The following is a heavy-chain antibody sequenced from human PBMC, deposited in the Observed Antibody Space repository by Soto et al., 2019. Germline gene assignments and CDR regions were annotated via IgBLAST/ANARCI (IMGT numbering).Heavy chain of an antibody. Sequence: QVQLQQSGPGLVKPSQTLSLTCAISGDSVSTNSATWDWIRQSPSRGLEWLGRTYYRFKWYNDYPVSSKGPITINPDTSTTQLSLHLNSVPPDDTAVYYSATLIGNSWLDSWGQGTLVTVSS. J-gene: IGHJ5*01. V-gene: IGHV6-1*01. CDR1: GDSVSTNSAT. CDR3: ATLIGNSWLDS. D-gene: IGHD2-8*01. CDR2: TYYRFKWYN.